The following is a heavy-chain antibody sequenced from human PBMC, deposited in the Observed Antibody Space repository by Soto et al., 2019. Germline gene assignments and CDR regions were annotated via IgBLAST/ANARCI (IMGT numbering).Heavy chain of an antibody. CDR3: ASWRSYSGSYCFDY. Sequence: ASVNVSFKASGGTFNTYTINWGRQAPGRGLECVGQIVPIYDSVNYAENFQGRVTITADKSTKTAYMELTSLRSEDTALYFCASWRSYSGSYCFDYSGQGTLVTAPQ. D-gene: IGHD1-26*01. V-gene: IGHV1-69*06. J-gene: IGHJ4*02. CDR1: GGTFNTYT. CDR2: IVPIYDSV.